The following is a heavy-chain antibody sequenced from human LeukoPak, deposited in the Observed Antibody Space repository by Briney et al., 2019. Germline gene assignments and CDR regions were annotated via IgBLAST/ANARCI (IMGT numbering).Heavy chain of an antibody. CDR2: ISTSSSYI. V-gene: IGHV3-21*06. Sequence: KAGGSLRLSCAASGFTFSNYNINWVRQAPGKGLEWVSSISTSSSYIFYADSVKGRFTISRDNAKNSLYLQMNSLRAEDTAVYYCARGGGGNGNDAYDVWGQGTMVTVSS. CDR3: ARGGGGNGNDAYDV. CDR1: GFTFSNYN. D-gene: IGHD4-23*01. J-gene: IGHJ3*01.